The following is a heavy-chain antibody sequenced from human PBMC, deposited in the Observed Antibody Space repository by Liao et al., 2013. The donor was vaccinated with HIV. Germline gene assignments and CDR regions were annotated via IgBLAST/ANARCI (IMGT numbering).Heavy chain of an antibody. CDR3: ARGHCSGGSCPLWY. Sequence: QVQLQESGPGLVKPSETLSLTCTVSGGSISSYYWTWIRQPAGKGLEWIGRIYTSGSTNYNPSLKSRVTMSVDTSKNQFSLKLSSVTAADTAVYYCARGHCSGGSCPLWYWGQGTLVTVSS. V-gene: IGHV4-4*07. CDR1: GGSISSYY. CDR2: IYTSGST. J-gene: IGHJ4*02. D-gene: IGHD2-15*01.